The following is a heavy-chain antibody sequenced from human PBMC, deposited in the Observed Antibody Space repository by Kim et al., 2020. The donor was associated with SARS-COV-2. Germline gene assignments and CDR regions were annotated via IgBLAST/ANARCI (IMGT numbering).Heavy chain of an antibody. J-gene: IGHJ6*02. CDR1: GYTFTSYY. CDR3: ARDIVRRVVVVVAAPDYYYYGMDV. Sequence: ASVKVSCKASGYTFTSYYMHWVRQAPGQGLEWMGIINPSGGSTSYAQKFQGRVTMTRDTSTSTVYMELSSLRSEDTAVYYCARDIVRRVVVVVAAPDYYYYGMDVWGQGTTVTVSS. V-gene: IGHV1-46*01. CDR2: INPSGGST. D-gene: IGHD2-15*01.